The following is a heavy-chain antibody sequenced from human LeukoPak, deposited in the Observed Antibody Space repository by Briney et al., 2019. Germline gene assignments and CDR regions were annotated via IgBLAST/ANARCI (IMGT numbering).Heavy chain of an antibody. Sequence: SETLSLTCAVYGASFSDYYWSWIRQPPGKGLEWIGEINHSGITNYNPSLKSRVTISVDTSKNRFSLKLTSVTAADTAIYYCADGNWFDPWGQGTLVTVSS. CDR3: ADGNWFDP. J-gene: IGHJ5*02. V-gene: IGHV4-34*01. CDR1: GASFSDYY. CDR2: INHSGIT.